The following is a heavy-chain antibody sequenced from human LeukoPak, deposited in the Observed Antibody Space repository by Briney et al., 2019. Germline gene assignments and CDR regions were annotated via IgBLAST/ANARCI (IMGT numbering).Heavy chain of an antibody. CDR1: GCIFSNYA. V-gene: IGHV3-23*01. CDR2: ISGPDRRT. CDR3: ARALAR. J-gene: IGHJ4*02. Sequence: GWSVRLSCAASGCIFSNYAMAWVRQAPGKGLEWVSTISGPDRRTYYADSVKGRFTISRDNSKNTVYLQMNSVRAEDTAVYYCARALARWGQGTLVTVSS.